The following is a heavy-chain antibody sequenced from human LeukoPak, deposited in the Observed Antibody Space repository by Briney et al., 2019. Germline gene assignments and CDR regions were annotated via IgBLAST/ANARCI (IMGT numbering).Heavy chain of an antibody. CDR3: ARTTYTYGYGPCFDP. CDR2: IYYSGST. V-gene: IGHV4-59*01. J-gene: IGHJ5*02. Sequence: PSETLSLTCTDPGGSISSYYWSWIRQPPRKGLERSGYIYYSGSTNYNPSLKSRVTISVDTSKNQFSLRLSSVTAADTAVYYCARTTYTYGYGPCFDPWGQGTLVTVSS. CDR1: GGSISSYY. D-gene: IGHD5-18*01.